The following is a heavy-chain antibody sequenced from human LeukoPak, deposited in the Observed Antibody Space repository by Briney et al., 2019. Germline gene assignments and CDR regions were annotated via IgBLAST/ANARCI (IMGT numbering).Heavy chain of an antibody. V-gene: IGHV1-2*04. CDR1: GYSFTGYY. J-gene: IGHJ4*02. CDR2: INPDSGGT. Sequence: ASVKVSCKASGYSFTGYYLHWVRQAPGQGLEWMGWINPDSGGTNYAQKFQDWVTLTRDTSISTAYMELNRLRSDDTAVYYCVRASSSWYYFDSWGQGTLVTVSS. D-gene: IGHD6-13*01. CDR3: VRASSSWYYFDS.